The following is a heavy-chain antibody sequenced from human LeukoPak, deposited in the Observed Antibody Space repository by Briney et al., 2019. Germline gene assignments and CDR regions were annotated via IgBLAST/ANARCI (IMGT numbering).Heavy chain of an antibody. CDR1: GYSFSTNW. J-gene: IGHJ6*02. CDR2: IYPGDSDT. CDR3: VRVLWTWALNYYYGMDV. D-gene: IGHD2-8*02. Sequence: GESLKISCTGSGYSFSTNWIGWVRQMPGKGLEWMGIIYPGDSDTRYSPSFQGQVTISADKSISTAYPQWSSLKASDTAMYYCVRVLWTWALNYYYGMDVWGQGTTVTVSS. V-gene: IGHV5-51*01.